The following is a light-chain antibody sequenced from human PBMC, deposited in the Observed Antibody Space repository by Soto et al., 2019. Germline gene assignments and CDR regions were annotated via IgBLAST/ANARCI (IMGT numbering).Light chain of an antibody. V-gene: IGKV1-5*03. CDR2: TAS. CDR1: QSIISF. J-gene: IGKJ1*01. CDR3: QHYNSYSEA. Sequence: DIQMTQSPSTLSGSGGDRVTITCRASQSIISFLAWYQQKPGKAPNLLIHTASHLESGVPSRFSGSGSGTEFTLPISSLQPDDFATYSCQHYNSYSEAFGPGTKVDI.